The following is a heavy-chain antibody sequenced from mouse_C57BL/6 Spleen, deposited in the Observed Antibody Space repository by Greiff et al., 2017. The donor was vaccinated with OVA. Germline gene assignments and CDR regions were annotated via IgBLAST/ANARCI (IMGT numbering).Heavy chain of an antibody. V-gene: IGHV1-26*01. J-gene: IGHJ3*01. CDR2: INPNNGGT. CDR1: GYTFTDYY. CDR3: ASSGEFAY. Sequence: EVQLQQSGPELVKPGASVKISCKASGYTFTDYYMNWVKQSHGKSLEWIGDINPNNGGTSYNQKFKGKATLTVDKSSSTAYMELRSLTSEDSAVYYCASSGEFAYWGQGTLVTVSA.